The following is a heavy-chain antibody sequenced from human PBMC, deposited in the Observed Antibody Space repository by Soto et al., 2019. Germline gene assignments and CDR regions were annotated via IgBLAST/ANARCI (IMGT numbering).Heavy chain of an antibody. V-gene: IGHV3-66*01. D-gene: IGHD3-10*01. CDR2: IYGGGRT. Sequence: EVQLVESGGGLVQPGGSLRLSCVASGFTVSNTYMSWVRQAPGKGLEWVSIIYGGGRTYHADSVKGRFSSSRDNSGNTLYLQMNSLRVEDTAVYYCARGGSSGTYYADWNFDLWGRGTLVTVSS. CDR1: GFTVSNTY. J-gene: IGHJ2*01. CDR3: ARGGSSGTYYADWNFDL.